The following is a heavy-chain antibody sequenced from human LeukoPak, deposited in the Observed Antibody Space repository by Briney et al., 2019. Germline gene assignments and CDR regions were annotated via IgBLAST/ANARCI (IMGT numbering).Heavy chain of an antibody. J-gene: IGHJ3*02. Sequence: GGSLRLSCAASGFTFSSYAMHWVRQAPGKGLEWVAVISYDGSNKYYADSVKGRFTISRDNSKNTLYLQMDSLRAEDTALYYCARDHKGGDGADAFDIWGHGTMVTVSS. D-gene: IGHD5-24*01. CDR3: ARDHKGGDGADAFDI. CDR1: GFTFSSYA. CDR2: ISYDGSNK. V-gene: IGHV3-30-3*01.